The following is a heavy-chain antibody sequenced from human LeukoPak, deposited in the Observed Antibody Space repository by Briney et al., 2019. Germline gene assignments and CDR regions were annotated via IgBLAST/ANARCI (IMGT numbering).Heavy chain of an antibody. D-gene: IGHD4-17*01. Sequence: GGSLRFSCAASGFSFSDYYMSWIRQAPGKGLEWVSYISSGGSTIYYADSVKGRFTISRDNAKNSLYLQMNSLRAEDTAVYYCASGRYGDYHFDYWGQGTLVTVSS. CDR3: ASGRYGDYHFDY. J-gene: IGHJ4*02. V-gene: IGHV3-11*01. CDR2: ISSGGSTI. CDR1: GFSFSDYY.